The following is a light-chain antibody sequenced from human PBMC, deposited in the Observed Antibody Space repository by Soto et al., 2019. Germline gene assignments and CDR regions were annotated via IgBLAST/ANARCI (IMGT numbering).Light chain of an antibody. J-gene: IGLJ1*01. CDR3: SSYTSSSTYV. Sequence: QSVLTQPPSASGSPGQSVTISCTGSSRDVGTYKYVSWYQQHPGKATKLMIYEVSARPSGVPDRFSGSKSGNTASLSISGLQAEDEADYYCSSYTSSSTYVFGTGTKVTVL. V-gene: IGLV2-8*01. CDR1: SRDVGTYKY. CDR2: EVS.